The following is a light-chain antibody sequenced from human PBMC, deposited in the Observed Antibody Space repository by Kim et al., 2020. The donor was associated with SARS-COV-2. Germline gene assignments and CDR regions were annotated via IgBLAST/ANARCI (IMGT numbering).Light chain of an antibody. Sequence: ETVLTQSPGTLSLSPGERATLSCRASQSVRSSFLAWYQQKPGQAPRLLIYDASSRATGIADRFSGRGSGTDFTLTISRLQPEDFAVYYCQQYGDLPRTFGGGTKVDIK. CDR1: QSVRSSF. CDR2: DAS. V-gene: IGKV3-20*01. CDR3: QQYGDLPRT. J-gene: IGKJ4*01.